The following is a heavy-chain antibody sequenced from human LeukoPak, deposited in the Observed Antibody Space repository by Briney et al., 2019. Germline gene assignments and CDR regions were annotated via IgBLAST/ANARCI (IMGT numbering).Heavy chain of an antibody. V-gene: IGHV3-49*04. CDR1: GFTFSRYA. J-gene: IGHJ4*02. CDR2: IRSKVHGETT. CDR3: ATYSSGWPYFDY. Sequence: GGSLRLSCAASGFTFSRYAMSWVRQAPGKGLEWVGFIRSKVHGETTEYAASVKGRFTISRDHSKNLAYLQMNSLKMEDTAVYYCATYSSGWPYFDYWGQGTLVTVSS. D-gene: IGHD6-25*01.